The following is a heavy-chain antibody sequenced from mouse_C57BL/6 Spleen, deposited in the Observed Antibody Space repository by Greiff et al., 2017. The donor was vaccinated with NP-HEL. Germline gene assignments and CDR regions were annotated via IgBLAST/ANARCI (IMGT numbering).Heavy chain of an antibody. CDR1: GYTFTSYT. D-gene: IGHD2-1*01. CDR2: INPSSGYT. CDR3: ARSEGNYEN. Sequence: QVHVKQSGAELARPGASVKMSCKASGYTFTSYTMHWVKQRPGQGLEWIGYINPSSGYTKYNQKFKDKATLTADKSSSTAYMQLSSLTSEDSAVYYCARSEGNYENWGQGTTLTVSS. V-gene: IGHV1-4*01. J-gene: IGHJ2*01.